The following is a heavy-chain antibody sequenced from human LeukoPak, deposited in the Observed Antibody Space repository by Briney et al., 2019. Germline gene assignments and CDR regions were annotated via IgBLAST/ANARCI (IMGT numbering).Heavy chain of an antibody. CDR1: GFTFSSYS. CDR2: ISSSSSYI. J-gene: IGHJ6*02. Sequence: GGSLRLSCAASGFTFSSYSMNWVRQAPGKGLEWVSSISSSSSYIYYADSVEGRFTISRDNSKNTVYLQMNSLRAEDTAVYYCAKDLGIVAAYCYGMDVWGQGTTVTVSS. D-gene: IGHD6-13*01. CDR3: AKDLGIVAAYCYGMDV. V-gene: IGHV3-21*01.